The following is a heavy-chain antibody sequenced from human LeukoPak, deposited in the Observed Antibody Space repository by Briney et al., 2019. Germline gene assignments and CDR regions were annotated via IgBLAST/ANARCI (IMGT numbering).Heavy chain of an antibody. D-gene: IGHD6-13*01. Sequence: SETLSLTCTVSGGSISSYYWSWIRQPPGKGLEWIGYIYYRGSTNYNPSLKSRVTISVDTSKNQFSLKLSSVTAADTAVYYCARLAAAGFSFDYWGQGTLVTVSS. CDR3: ARLAAAGFSFDY. J-gene: IGHJ4*02. CDR2: IYYRGST. V-gene: IGHV4-59*01. CDR1: GGSISSYY.